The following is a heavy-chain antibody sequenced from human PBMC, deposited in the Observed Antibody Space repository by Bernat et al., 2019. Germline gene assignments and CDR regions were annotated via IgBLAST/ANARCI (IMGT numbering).Heavy chain of an antibody. CDR2: ISYDGSNK. Sequence: QVQLVESGGGVVQPGRSLRLSCAASGFTFSSYAMHWVRQAPGKGLEWVAVISYDGSNKYYADSVKGRLTSSRDNSKNTLYLQMNSLRAEDTAVYYCARGPYYDFWSGYYSVYWGQGTMVTVSP. V-gene: IGHV3-30-3*01. J-gene: IGHJ4*02. CDR1: GFTFSSYA. D-gene: IGHD3-3*01. CDR3: ARGPYYDFWSGYYSVY.